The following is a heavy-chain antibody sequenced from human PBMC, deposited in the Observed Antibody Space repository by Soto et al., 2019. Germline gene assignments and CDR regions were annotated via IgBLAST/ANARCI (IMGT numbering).Heavy chain of an antibody. V-gene: IGHV4-59*01. CDR1: GDSITSLY. Sequence: PSETLSLTCTVSGDSITSLYWSWIRQPPGKGLEWIGYFYYSGSTNYNPSLKSRVTMSVDTSENQFSLKLSSVTAADTAVYYCARTYFYDSSGPYYFDYWGQGALVTV. CDR3: ARTYFYDSSGPYYFDY. D-gene: IGHD3-22*01. J-gene: IGHJ4*02. CDR2: FYYSGST.